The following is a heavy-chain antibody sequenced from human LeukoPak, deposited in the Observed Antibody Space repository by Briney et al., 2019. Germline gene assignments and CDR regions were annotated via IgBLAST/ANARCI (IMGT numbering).Heavy chain of an antibody. Sequence: GGSLRLSCAASGFTFDDYTMHWVRQAPGKGLEWVSLISWDGGSTYYADSVKGRFTISRDNSKNSLYLQMNSLRTEDTALYYCAKDFSSRSSPYYYYYYMDVWGKGTTVTVPS. J-gene: IGHJ6*03. CDR1: GFTFDDYT. D-gene: IGHD6-13*01. CDR3: AKDFSSRSSPYYYYYYMDV. CDR2: ISWDGGST. V-gene: IGHV3-43*01.